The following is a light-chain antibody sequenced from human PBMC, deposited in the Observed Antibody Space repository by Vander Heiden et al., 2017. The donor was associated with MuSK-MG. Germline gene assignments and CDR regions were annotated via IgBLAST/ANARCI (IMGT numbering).Light chain of an antibody. J-gene: IGKJ2*01. CDR2: DAF. Sequence: EIVLTQSPATLSLSLGERATLSCRASQSVSSYLAWYQQRPGQAPRLLIYDAFNRATGIPDRFSGSGSGTDFTLTISSLEPEDFAGYYCQQRDTFGQGTKLEIK. CDR1: QSVSSY. CDR3: QQRDT. V-gene: IGKV3-11*01.